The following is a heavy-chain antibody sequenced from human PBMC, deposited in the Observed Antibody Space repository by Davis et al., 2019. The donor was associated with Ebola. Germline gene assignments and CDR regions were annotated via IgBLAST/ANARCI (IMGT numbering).Heavy chain of an antibody. V-gene: IGHV4-34*01. CDR2: IHHSGST. CDR1: GASFSDHF. CDR3: ARCIAVAGKGDYYYYMDV. J-gene: IGHJ6*03. D-gene: IGHD6-19*01. Sequence: PSETLSLTCAVYGASFSDHFWSWIRQPPGQGLEWIGEIHHSGSTKRNPSLRSRVTISPDTSKNQFSLKLSSVTAADTAVYYCARCIAVAGKGDYYYYMDVWGKGTTVTVSS.